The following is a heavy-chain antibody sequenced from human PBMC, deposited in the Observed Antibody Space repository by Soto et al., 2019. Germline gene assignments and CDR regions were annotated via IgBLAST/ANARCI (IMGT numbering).Heavy chain of an antibody. J-gene: IGHJ4*02. CDR2: ISAYNGNT. CDR3: ASSLGYCSGGSCYRY. D-gene: IGHD2-15*01. CDR1: GYTFTSYG. Sequence: GASVKVSCKASGYTFTSYGISWVRQAPGQGLEWMGWISAYNGNTNYAQKLQGRVTMTTDTSTSTAYMELRSLRSDDTAVYYCASSLGYCSGGSCYRYWGQGTLVTVSS. V-gene: IGHV1-18*01.